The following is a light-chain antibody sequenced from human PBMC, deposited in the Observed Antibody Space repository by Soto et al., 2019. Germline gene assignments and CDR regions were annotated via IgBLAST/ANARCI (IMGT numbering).Light chain of an antibody. CDR1: QSVSSIY. V-gene: IGKV3-20*01. CDR3: QQYGTSLFP. Sequence: EIVLTQSPGTLSLSPGERATLSCRASQSVSSIYLAWYQQKPGQAPRLLIYGTSSRATGIPDRFSGSGSGTDFTLTISRLEPEDFAVYYCQQYGTSLFPFGPGTKVDI. J-gene: IGKJ3*01. CDR2: GTS.